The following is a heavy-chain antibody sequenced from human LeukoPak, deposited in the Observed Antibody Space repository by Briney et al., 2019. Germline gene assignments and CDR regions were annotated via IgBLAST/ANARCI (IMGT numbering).Heavy chain of an antibody. CDR2: IYYSGST. D-gene: IGHD3-22*01. V-gene: IGHV4-59*01. J-gene: IGHJ4*02. CDR1: GGSISSYY. CDR3: ARYYYDSSGYFTPYFEY. Sequence: SETLSLTCTVSGGSISSYYWSWIRQPPGKGLEWIGYIYYSGSTNYNPSLKSRVTISVDTSKNQFSLKLSSVTAADTALYYCARYYYDSSGYFTPYFEYWGQGTLVTVSS.